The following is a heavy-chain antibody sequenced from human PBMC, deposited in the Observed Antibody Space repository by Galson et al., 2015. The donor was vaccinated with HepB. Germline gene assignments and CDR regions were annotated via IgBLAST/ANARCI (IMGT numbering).Heavy chain of an antibody. V-gene: IGHV3-13*04. D-gene: IGHD3-3*01. J-gene: IGHJ6*02. Sequence: SLRLSCAASGFTFSSYDMHWVRQATGKGLEWVSAIGTAGDTYYPGSVKGRFTISRENAKNSLYLQMNSLRAGDTAVYYCARGRSPFWSGYLGHNYYYYYGMDVWGQGTTVTVSS. CDR1: GFTFSSYD. CDR2: IGTAGDT. CDR3: ARGRSPFWSGYLGHNYYYYYGMDV.